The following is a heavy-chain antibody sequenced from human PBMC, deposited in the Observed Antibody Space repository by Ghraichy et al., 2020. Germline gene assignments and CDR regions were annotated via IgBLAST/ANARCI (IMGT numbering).Heavy chain of an antibody. J-gene: IGHJ4*01. CDR3: ARDAPGEHQQEGFDY. D-gene: IGHD1/OR15-1a*01. CDR1: GYSISNGYN. Sequence: SETLSLTCAVSGYSISNGYNWGWIRQPPGKGLEWIGSIHDFGTTYYNPSLKSRVTMSVDSSNNHFSLNLASVTAADSAVYYCARDAPGEHQQEGFDYWGHGILVTVSS. V-gene: IGHV4-38-2*02. CDR2: IHDFGTT.